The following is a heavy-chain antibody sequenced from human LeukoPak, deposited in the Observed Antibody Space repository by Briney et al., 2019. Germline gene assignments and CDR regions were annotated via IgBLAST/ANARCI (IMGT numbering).Heavy chain of an antibody. CDR2: ISGSGGST. D-gene: IGHD3-3*01. V-gene: IGHV3-23*01. J-gene: IGHJ4*02. CDR3: AKDRNPTIFGLSADY. Sequence: GGSLRLSCAASGFTFSSYAMSWVRQAPGKGLEWVSAISGSGGSTYYADSVKGRFTISRDNSKNTLYLQMNSLRAEDTAVYYCAKDRNPTIFGLSADYWGQGTLVTVSS. CDR1: GFTFSSYA.